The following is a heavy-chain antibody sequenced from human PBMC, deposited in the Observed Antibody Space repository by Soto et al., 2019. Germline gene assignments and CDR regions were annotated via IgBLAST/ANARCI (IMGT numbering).Heavy chain of an antibody. Sequence: EVQLVESGGGLVQPGGSLRLSCAASKFTFSNSLMHWVRQAPGKGLVWVSRMNNDGSSISYADSVKGRFTISRDNAKNTLYLQMNSLRVEDTAVYYCARAGGTAALDYWGQGTLVTVSS. J-gene: IGHJ4*02. CDR1: KFTFSNSL. CDR3: ARAGGTAALDY. V-gene: IGHV3-74*01. D-gene: IGHD1-7*01. CDR2: MNNDGSSI.